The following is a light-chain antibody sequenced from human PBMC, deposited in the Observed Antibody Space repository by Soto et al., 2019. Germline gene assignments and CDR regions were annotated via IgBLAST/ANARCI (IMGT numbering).Light chain of an antibody. V-gene: IGKV3-20*01. J-gene: IGKJ4*01. CDR2: RAS. CDR3: QQYGSSPLT. Sequence: EIVLTQSRGTLSLSPGERATLSCRASQSVSSNYLAWYQQKPGQAPKVLIYRASSRATGIPDRFSGSGSGTDFTLTISRLEPEDFAVYYCQQYGSSPLTFGGGTKVEIK. CDR1: QSVSSNY.